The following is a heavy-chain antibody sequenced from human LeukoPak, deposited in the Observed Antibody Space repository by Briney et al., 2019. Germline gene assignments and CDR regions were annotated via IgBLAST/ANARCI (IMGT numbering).Heavy chain of an antibody. Sequence: PSETLSLTCGVSGGSISSTNWWSWVRQPPGQGLEWIGEISLSGLTNYNPSLKSRVTMSLAKSKNHLSLNLTSVTAADTAVYYCSRESVAFSPFGYWGQGTLVTVSS. D-gene: IGHD2-21*01. J-gene: IGHJ4*02. CDR1: GGSISSTNW. CDR3: SRESVAFSPFGY. V-gene: IGHV4-4*02. CDR2: ISLSGLT.